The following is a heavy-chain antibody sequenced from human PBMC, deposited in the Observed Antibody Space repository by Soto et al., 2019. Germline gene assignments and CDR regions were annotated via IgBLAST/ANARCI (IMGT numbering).Heavy chain of an antibody. V-gene: IGHV4-61*03. CDR1: GGSISSGGYY. D-gene: IGHD3-10*01. Sequence: SETLSLTCTVSGGSISSGGYYWSWIRQPPGKGLEWIGNIHYNGNTKYSPSLKSRVTMSVDTSKNHFSLKLISVTTADTAVYYCARMVRGLFDYWGQGTLVTVSS. J-gene: IGHJ4*02. CDR3: ARMVRGLFDY. CDR2: IHYNGNT.